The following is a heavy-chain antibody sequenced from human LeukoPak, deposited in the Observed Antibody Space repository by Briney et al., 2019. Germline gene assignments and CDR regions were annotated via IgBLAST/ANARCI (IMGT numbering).Heavy chain of an antibody. Sequence: AALKVSCKASGYTFTGYYMHWVRQAPGKGLEGMGWINPNSGGTSYAQKFKGRVTMTRDASISTVYMELSRLRSDDTAVYYCARCRAPGGGYVGFDYWGQGTLVTVSS. J-gene: IGHJ4*02. CDR3: ARCRAPGGGYVGFDY. CDR2: INPNSGGT. V-gene: IGHV1-2*02. D-gene: IGHD5-12*01. CDR1: GYTFTGYY.